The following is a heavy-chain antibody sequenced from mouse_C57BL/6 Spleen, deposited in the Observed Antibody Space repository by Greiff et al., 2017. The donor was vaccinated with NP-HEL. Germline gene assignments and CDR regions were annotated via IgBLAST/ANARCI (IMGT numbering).Heavy chain of an antibody. CDR3: ARIRGTDGSSSWFAY. CDR1: GFSLSTFGMG. CDR2: IWWDDDK. Sequence: QVQLKESGPGILQPSQTLSLTCSFSGFSLSTFGMGVGWIRQPSGKGLEWLAHIWWDDDKYYNPALKSRLTISKDTSKTQVFLQIANVDTADTATYYWARIRGTDGSSSWFAYWGQGTLVTVSA. V-gene: IGHV8-8*01. J-gene: IGHJ3*01. D-gene: IGHD1-1*01.